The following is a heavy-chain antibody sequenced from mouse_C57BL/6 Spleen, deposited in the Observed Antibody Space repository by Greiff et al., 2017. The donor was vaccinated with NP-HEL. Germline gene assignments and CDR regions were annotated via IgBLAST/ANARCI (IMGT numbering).Heavy chain of an antibody. J-gene: IGHJ1*03. D-gene: IGHD1-1*01. V-gene: IGHV1-7*01. CDR3: ANLITTVGATRYVDV. CDR1: GYTFTSYW. Sequence: VQLQQSGAELAKPGASVKLSCKASGYTFTSYWMHWVKQRPGQGLEWIGYINPSSGYTKYNQKFKDKATLTADKSSSTAYMQLSSLTYEDSAVYDCANLITTVGATRYVDVWGTGTTVTVSS. CDR2: INPSSGYT.